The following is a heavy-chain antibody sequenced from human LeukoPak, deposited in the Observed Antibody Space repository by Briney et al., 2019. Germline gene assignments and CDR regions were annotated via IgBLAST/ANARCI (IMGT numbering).Heavy chain of an antibody. CDR3: ARGGGDS. CDR1: GFTFSTSW. J-gene: IGHJ4*02. V-gene: IGHV3-7*01. CDR2: ITQEESER. Sequence: GGSLRLSCAASGFTFSTSWMNWVRQAPGKGLEGVAMITQEESERYYVDSVKGRFIISRDNVKSSLYLQMNSLRAEDTAVYYCARGGGDSWGQGTLVTVSS. D-gene: IGHD3-3*01.